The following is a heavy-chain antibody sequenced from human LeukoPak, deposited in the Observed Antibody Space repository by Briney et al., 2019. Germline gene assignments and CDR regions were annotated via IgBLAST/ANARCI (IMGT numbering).Heavy chain of an antibody. J-gene: IGHJ4*02. V-gene: IGHV3-23*01. CDR1: GXTFSSYA. D-gene: IGHD6-13*01. CDR3: AKSFGYSRSWFDY. Sequence: GGSLRLSCAASGXTFSSYAMSWARQAPGKGLEWVSGISGSGGGTYYADSVKGRFTISRDNSKNTLYLQMNSLRAEDTAVYYCAKSFGYSRSWFDYWGQGIPVTVSS. CDR2: ISGSGGGT.